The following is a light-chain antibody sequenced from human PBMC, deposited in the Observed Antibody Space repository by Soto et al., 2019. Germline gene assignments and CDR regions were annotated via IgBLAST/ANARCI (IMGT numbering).Light chain of an antibody. J-gene: IGKJ4*01. CDR3: QQRSSWPLT. CDR2: DAS. CDR1: QSVSSY. Sequence: ETVLTQSPATLSLSPGERAILSCRASQSVSSYLAWYQQKPGQAPRLLISDASNRATGIPARFSGSGSGTDFTLTISSLEPEEFAVYYCQQRSSWPLTFGVGTKVEIK. V-gene: IGKV3-11*01.